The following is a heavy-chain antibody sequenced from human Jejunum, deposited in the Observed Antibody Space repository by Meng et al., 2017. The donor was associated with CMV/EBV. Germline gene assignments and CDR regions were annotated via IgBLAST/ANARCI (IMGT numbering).Heavy chain of an antibody. CDR1: GGSLIGTNW. Sequence: QVQLQESGPGLVRPSETLSLTCVVSGGSLIGTNWWNWVRQFPGGGLEWIGEIFHSGATNYNPSLKSRVTISIDNSKNQFSLKLTSVTAADTAVYFCGDPPADYWGQGVLVTVSS. CDR2: IFHSGAT. V-gene: IGHV4-4*02. CDR3: GDPPADY. J-gene: IGHJ4*02.